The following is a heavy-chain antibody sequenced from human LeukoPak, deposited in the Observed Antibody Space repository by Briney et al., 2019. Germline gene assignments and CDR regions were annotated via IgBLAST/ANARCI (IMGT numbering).Heavy chain of an antibody. V-gene: IGHV3-7*05. CDR2: IIEDGSEK. J-gene: IGHJ4*02. CDR1: GFTFRSFW. CDR3: ARGGDYHVY. D-gene: IGHD3-10*01. Sequence: GGPVRLSCATSGFTFRSFWMSWVRQAPGKGLEWVANIIEDGSEKYYVDSVKGRFTISRDYAKDSVNLQMNSLRAEDTAVYYCARGGDYHVYWGQGT.